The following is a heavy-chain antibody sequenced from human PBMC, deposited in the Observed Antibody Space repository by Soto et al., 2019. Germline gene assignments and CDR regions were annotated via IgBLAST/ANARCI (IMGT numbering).Heavy chain of an antibody. CDR1: GFTFSSYG. J-gene: IGHJ4*02. CDR2: IWYDGSNK. Sequence: QVQLVESGGGVVQPGRSLRLSCAASGFTFSSYGMHWVRQAPGKGLEWVAVIWYDGSNKYYADSVKGRFTISRDNSKKPPDLEMESPGAQETAVDYCGRGGVATGVDYWGQGTLVTVSS. V-gene: IGHV3-33*01. D-gene: IGHD5-12*01. CDR3: GRGGVATGVDY.